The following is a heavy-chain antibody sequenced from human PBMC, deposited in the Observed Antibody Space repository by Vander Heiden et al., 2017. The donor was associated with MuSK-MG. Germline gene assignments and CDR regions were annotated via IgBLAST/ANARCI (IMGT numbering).Heavy chain of an antibody. Sequence: QVQLVEPGGGGVQPGRSLRLSRAASGFTFRGSTMHWVRQAPGQGLEWIALIPHDGGNEQYADAVRGRFTISRDDSRNTVFLQMNSLRDEDTALYYCAIERGSSGYAGWFGPWGQGTLVTVSS. V-gene: IGHV3-30-3*01. D-gene: IGHD1-26*01. CDR2: IPHDGGNE. J-gene: IGHJ5*02. CDR3: AIERGSSGYAGWFGP. CDR1: GFTFRGST.